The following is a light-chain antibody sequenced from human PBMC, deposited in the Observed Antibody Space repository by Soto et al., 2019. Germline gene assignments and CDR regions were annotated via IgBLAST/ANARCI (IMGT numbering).Light chain of an antibody. CDR1: SSNIGSNY. Sequence: CVLTQPPSASGTPGQRVTISCSGSSSNIGSNYVYWYQQLPGAAPKLLMYRNNQRPSGVPDRFSGSKSGTSASLAISGLRSADEADYYCAAWDDSLSALFGGGTKVTVL. J-gene: IGLJ2*01. V-gene: IGLV1-47*01. CDR2: RNN. CDR3: AAWDDSLSAL.